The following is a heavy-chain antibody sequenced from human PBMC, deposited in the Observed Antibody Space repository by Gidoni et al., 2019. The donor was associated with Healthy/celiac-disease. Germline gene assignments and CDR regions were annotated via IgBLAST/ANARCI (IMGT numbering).Heavy chain of an antibody. CDR2: ILPIFGTA. V-gene: IGHV1-69*01. J-gene: IGHJ6*02. CDR1: GRTFSSHS. Sequence: QVQLVQSGAEVTKPGSSEKVSCKASGRTFSSHSISRGRQAPGQGLEWMGGILPIFGTANYEQKFQGRVTITADESTSTAYMELSSLRSEDTAVYYCARRSYYDFWSGYYQHYYGMDVWGQGTTVTVSS. CDR3: ARRSYYDFWSGYYQHYYGMDV. D-gene: IGHD3-3*01.